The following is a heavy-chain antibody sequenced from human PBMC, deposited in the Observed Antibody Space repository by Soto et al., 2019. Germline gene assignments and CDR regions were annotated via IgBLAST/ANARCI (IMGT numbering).Heavy chain of an antibody. CDR1: GGTFSSYA. Sequence: EASVKVSCKASGGTFSSYAISWVRQAPGQGLEWMGGIIPIFGTANYAQKFQGRVTITADESTSTAYMELSSLRSEDTALYYCARGNGGTYNWFDPWGQGTLVTVS. J-gene: IGHJ5*02. CDR3: ARGNGGTYNWFDP. CDR2: IIPIFGTA. D-gene: IGHD1-1*01. V-gene: IGHV1-69*13.